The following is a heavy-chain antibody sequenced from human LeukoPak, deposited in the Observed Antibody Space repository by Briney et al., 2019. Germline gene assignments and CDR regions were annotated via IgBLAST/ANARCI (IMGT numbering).Heavy chain of an antibody. V-gene: IGHV4-31*03. J-gene: IGHJ4*02. CDR2: IYYSGST. CDR3: ARDNGDYPFDY. Sequence: SEALSLTCTVSGGSLSSGCYYWSWLHPPPGKGLEWIGYIYYSGSTYYNPSLKSRVTISVDTSKNQFSLKLSAVTAADTAVYYCARDNGDYPFDYWGQGTLVTVSS. D-gene: IGHD4-17*01. CDR1: GGSLSSGCYY.